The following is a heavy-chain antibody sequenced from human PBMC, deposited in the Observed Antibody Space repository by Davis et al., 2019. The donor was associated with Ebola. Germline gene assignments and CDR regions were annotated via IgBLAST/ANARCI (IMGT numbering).Heavy chain of an antibody. CDR3: ARDFQDMSVNGGSY. D-gene: IGHD3-16*01. J-gene: IGHJ4*02. Sequence: PGGSLRLSCAASGFTVSSNYMSWVRQAPGKGLEWVSVIYSGGSTYYADSVKGRFTISRHNSKNTLYLQMNSLRAEDTAVYFCARDFQDMSVNGGSYWGQGTLVIVSS. V-gene: IGHV3-53*04. CDR2: IYSGGST. CDR1: GFTVSSNY.